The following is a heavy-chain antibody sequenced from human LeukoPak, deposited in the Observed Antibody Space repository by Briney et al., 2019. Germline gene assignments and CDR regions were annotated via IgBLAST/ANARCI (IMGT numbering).Heavy chain of an antibody. CDR2: ISSSSSYI. CDR3: ARLSSGGYWNDGDRGSFDY. V-gene: IGHV3-21*01. CDR1: GFTFSSYS. J-gene: IGHJ4*02. Sequence: GGSLRLSCAASGFTFSSYSMNWVRQAPGKGLEWVSSISSSSSYIYYADSVKGRFTISRDNAKNSLYLQMNSLRAEDTAVYYCARLSSGGYWNDGDRGSFDYWGQGTLVTVSS. D-gene: IGHD1-1*01.